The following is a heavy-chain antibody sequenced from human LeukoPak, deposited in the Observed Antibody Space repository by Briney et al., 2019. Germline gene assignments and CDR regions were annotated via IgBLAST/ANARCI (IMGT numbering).Heavy chain of an antibody. CDR2: MYSIGTT. CDR3: AESSGWYDYYYGMDV. CDR1: GDSLNNYY. Sequence: ASETLSLTCTVSGDSLNNYYWGWLRQPPGKGREWIVYMYSIGTTNYNPSLRRRVTISVDTSKNQFSLKLSSVTAADTAVYYCAESSGWYDYYYGMDVWGQGTTVTVSS. J-gene: IGHJ6*02. D-gene: IGHD6-19*01. V-gene: IGHV4-4*08.